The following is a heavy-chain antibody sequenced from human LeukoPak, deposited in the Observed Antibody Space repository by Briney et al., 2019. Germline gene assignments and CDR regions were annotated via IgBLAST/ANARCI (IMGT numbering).Heavy chain of an antibody. Sequence: PSETLSLTCTVSGGSISSSSYYWGWIRQPPGKGLEWIGSIYHSGSTYYNPSLKSRVTISVDTSKNQFSLKLSSVTAADTAVYYCARALGWRDYYGSGSQTLDYWGQGTLVTVSS. D-gene: IGHD3-10*01. CDR1: GGSISSSSYY. CDR2: IYHSGST. CDR3: ARALGWRDYYGSGSQTLDY. J-gene: IGHJ4*02. V-gene: IGHV4-39*07.